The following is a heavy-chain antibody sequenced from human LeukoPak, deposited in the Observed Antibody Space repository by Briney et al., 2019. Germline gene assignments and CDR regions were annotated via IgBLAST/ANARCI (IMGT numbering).Heavy chain of an antibody. D-gene: IGHD6-13*01. CDR1: GFTFSSEA. V-gene: IGHV3-23*01. Sequence: GGSLRLSCAVSGFTFSSEAMGWVRQLPGGGLEWVSTISPAGGTTYYAESMKGRFTISRDSSKSTLYLQMNSLRVEDTAVYYCTKVRSGSSSWALRVFDYWGQGALVTVSS. J-gene: IGHJ4*02. CDR2: ISPAGGTT. CDR3: TKVRSGSSSWALRVFDY.